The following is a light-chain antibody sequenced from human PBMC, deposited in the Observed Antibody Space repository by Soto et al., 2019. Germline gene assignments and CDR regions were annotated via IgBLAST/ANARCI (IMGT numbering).Light chain of an antibody. CDR1: QSVDDSY. Sequence: EVVLTQSPGTLSLSPGERATLSCRSSQSVDDSYLAWYQQKPGRSPRLRFDAATRRSTGIQDRFSGSGSGTDFTLTIRTLEPDDWAVYDCQHYGNSPETFGQGTKVE. V-gene: IGKV3-20*01. CDR3: QHYGNSPET. J-gene: IGKJ1*01. CDR2: AAT.